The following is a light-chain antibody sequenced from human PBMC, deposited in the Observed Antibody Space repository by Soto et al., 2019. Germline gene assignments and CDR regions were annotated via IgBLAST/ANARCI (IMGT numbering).Light chain of an antibody. CDR3: CSFALRSTLI. V-gene: IGLV2-23*01. Sequence: QSALTQPAPVSGSPGQSITISCTGTSSDVGNYNLVSWYQQYPGKAPKLMIYEGGKRPSGVSNRFSDSKSGNTASLTISGLQAEDEADYYCCSFALRSTLIFGGGTKLTVL. CDR1: SSDVGNYNL. CDR2: EGG. J-gene: IGLJ2*01.